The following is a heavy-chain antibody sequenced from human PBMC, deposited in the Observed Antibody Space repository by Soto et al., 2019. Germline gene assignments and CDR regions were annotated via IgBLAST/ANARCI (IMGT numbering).Heavy chain of an antibody. D-gene: IGHD5-12*01. J-gene: IGHJ3*02. CDR1: GGTFSSYA. V-gene: IGHV1-69*12. Sequence: QVQLVQSGAEVKKPGSSVKVSCKASGGTFSSYAISWVRQAPGQGLEWMGGIIPIFGTANYAQKFQGRFTITADESTSTAYMELSSLRYEDTAVYYCASQPELDIVATSRREYAFDIWGQGTMVTVSS. CDR2: IIPIFGTA. CDR3: ASQPELDIVATSRREYAFDI.